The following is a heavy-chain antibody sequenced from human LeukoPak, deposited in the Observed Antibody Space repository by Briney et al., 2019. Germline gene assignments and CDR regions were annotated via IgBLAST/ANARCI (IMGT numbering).Heavy chain of an antibody. J-gene: IGHJ3*02. CDR2: IYYRGST. D-gene: IGHD3-22*01. Sequence: SETLFLTCTVSGYSISSGYYWGWIRQPPGKGLEWIGSIYYRGSTYYNPSLKSRVTISVDTSKNQFSLKLSSVTAADTAVYYCARVARITMIVVVITDDAFDIWGQGTMVTVSS. CDR1: GYSISSGYY. V-gene: IGHV4-38-2*02. CDR3: ARVARITMIVVVITDDAFDI.